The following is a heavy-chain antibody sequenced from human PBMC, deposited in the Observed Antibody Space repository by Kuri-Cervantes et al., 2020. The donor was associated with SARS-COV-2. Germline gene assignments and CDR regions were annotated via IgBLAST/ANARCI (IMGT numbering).Heavy chain of an antibody. D-gene: IGHD5-24*01. CDR2: ISSSGSTI. V-gene: IGHV3-11*01. CDR3: ARPEMVRGVDY. J-gene: IGHJ4*02. Sequence: GESLKISCAASGFTFSDYYMSWIRQAPGKGLEWVSYISSSGSTIYYADSVKGQFTISRDNAKNSLYLQMNSLRAEDTAVYYCARPEMVRGVDYWDQGTLVTVSS. CDR1: GFTFSDYY.